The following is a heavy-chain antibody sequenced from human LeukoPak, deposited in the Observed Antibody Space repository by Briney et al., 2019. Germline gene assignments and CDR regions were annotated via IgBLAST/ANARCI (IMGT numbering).Heavy chain of an antibody. CDR3: AIAATNPRDLFDY. Sequence: GASVKFSCKASGYTFTSYDINWVRQATGQGLEWMGWMNPNSGNTGYAQKFQGRVTMTRNTSISTAYMELSSLRSEDTAVYYCAIAATNPRDLFDYWGQGTLVTVSS. V-gene: IGHV1-8*01. D-gene: IGHD2-15*01. J-gene: IGHJ4*02. CDR2: MNPNSGNT. CDR1: GYTFTSYD.